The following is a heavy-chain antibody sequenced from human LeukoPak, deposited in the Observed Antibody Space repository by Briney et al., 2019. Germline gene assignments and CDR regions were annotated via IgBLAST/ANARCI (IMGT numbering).Heavy chain of an antibody. CDR2: VSAGGGDT. V-gene: IGHV3-23*01. CDR1: GLTFSSYA. J-gene: IGHJ4*02. Sequence: GGSLRLSCAASGLTFSSYAMSWVRQAPGKGLEWVAGVSAGGGDTYYADSVKGRFTISKDTSQNTVFLQMNSLSADDTAIYFCARDLAYWGQGTLVTVSS. CDR3: ARDLAY.